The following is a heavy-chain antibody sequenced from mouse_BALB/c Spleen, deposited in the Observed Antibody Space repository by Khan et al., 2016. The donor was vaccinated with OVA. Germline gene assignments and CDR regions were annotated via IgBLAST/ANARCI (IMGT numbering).Heavy chain of an antibody. CDR3: ARLAYYYDSEGVAY. D-gene: IGHD1-1*01. CDR1: GFTFSTYG. V-gene: IGHV5-6*02. Sequence: DVMLVESGGDVVKPGGSLKLSCAASGFTFSTYGMSWVRQTPDKRLEWVATVSTGGHYTYYPDTVKGRFTISRDNAKNTLYLQMSSLKSEDTAMFYCARLAYYYDSEGVAYWGQGTLVTVSA. J-gene: IGHJ3*01. CDR2: VSTGGHYT.